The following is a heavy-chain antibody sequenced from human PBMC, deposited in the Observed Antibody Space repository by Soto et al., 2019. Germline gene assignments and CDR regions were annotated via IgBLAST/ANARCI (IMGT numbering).Heavy chain of an antibody. CDR2: INHVGGT. CDR3: ARCYGSGSSYYYYYGMDV. J-gene: IGHJ6*02. CDR1: GGFLSESY. Sequence: SETLSLTCAVYGGFLSESYWTWIRQPPGKGLEWIGEINHVGGTNYNPSLKSRVTMSVGTSQNQFSLRLISVTAADTAVYYCARCYGSGSSYYYYYGMDVWGQGTTVTVSS. D-gene: IGHD3-10*01. V-gene: IGHV4-34*01.